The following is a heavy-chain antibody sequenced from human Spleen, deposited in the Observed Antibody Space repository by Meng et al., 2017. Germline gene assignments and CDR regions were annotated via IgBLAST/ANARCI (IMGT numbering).Heavy chain of an antibody. Sequence: ASVKVSCKASGYTFPDYYIHWVRQAPGQGLEWMGWINPNSGVTDSAQQFQGRVTMTRDTSISTVYMELRRLRSDDTAVYYCARFAYGMDVWGQGTTVTVSS. V-gene: IGHV1-2*02. J-gene: IGHJ6*02. CDR1: GYTFPDYY. CDR3: ARFAYGMDV. CDR2: INPNSGVT.